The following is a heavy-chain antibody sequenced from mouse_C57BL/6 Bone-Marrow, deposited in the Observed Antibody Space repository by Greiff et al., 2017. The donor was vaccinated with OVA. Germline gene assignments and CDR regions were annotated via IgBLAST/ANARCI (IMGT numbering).Heavy chain of an antibody. J-gene: IGHJ2*01. CDR1: GYTFTDYE. CDR2: IDPEPGGT. CDR3: TRGPLLLDY. Sequence: QVQLQQSGAELVRPGASVTLSCKASGYTFTDYEMHWVKQTPVHGLEWIGAIDPEPGGTAYNQKFKGKAILTADKSSSTAYMELRSLTSEDSAVYYCTRGPLLLDYWGQGTTLTVSS. D-gene: IGHD2-1*01. V-gene: IGHV1-15*01.